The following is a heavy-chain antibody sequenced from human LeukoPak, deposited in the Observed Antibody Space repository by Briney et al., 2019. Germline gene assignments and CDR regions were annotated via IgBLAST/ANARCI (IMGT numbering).Heavy chain of an antibody. J-gene: IGHJ3*02. CDR2: INPNRGGT. CDR3: ARPIQLWVPQDAFDI. D-gene: IGHD5-18*01. V-gene: IGHV1-2*02. CDR1: GYTFTGYY. Sequence: ASVKVSCKASGYTFTGYYMHWVRQAPGQGLEWMGWINPNRGGTNFAQKFQGRVTMTRDTSISTAYMELSRLRSDDTAVYYCARPIQLWVPQDAFDIWGQGTMVTVSS.